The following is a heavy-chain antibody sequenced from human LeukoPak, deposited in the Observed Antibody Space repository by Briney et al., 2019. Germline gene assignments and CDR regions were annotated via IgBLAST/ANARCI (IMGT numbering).Heavy chain of an antibody. CDR1: GGSISSYY. CDR2: IYYSGST. CDR3: ARGPPGDYYYGMDV. D-gene: IGHD4-17*01. V-gene: IGHV4-59*01. J-gene: IGHJ6*02. Sequence: SETLSLTCTVSGGSISSYYWSWIRQPPGKGLEWIGYIYYSGSTNYNPSLKSRVTISVDTSKNQFSLKLSSVTAADTAAYYCARGPPGDYYYGMDVWGQGTTVTVSS.